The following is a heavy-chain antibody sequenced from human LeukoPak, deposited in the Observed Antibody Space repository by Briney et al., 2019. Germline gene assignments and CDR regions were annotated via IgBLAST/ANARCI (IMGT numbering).Heavy chain of an antibody. CDR2: ISSTGNTI. D-gene: IGHD6-19*01. Sequence: PGGSLRLSCAASGFTFTSYEMNWVRQAPGKGLEWVSYISSTGNTIYYAGSVKGRFTISRDNAKNSLYLQMNSLRADDTAVYYCARGRQWLVPFDYWGQGTLVTVSS. V-gene: IGHV3-48*03. J-gene: IGHJ4*02. CDR3: ARGRQWLVPFDY. CDR1: GFTFTSYE.